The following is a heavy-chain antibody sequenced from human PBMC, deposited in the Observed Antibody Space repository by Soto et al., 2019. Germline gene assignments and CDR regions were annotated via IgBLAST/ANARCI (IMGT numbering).Heavy chain of an antibody. J-gene: IGHJ3*02. CDR3: ATRYDFWSGYSLPDAFDI. CDR2: IYYSGST. D-gene: IGHD3-3*01. V-gene: IGHV4-59*08. CDR1: GGSISSYY. Sequence: SETLSLTCTVSGGSISSYYWSWIRQPPGKGLEWIGYIYYSGSTNYNPSLKSRVTISVDTSKNQFSLKLSSVTAADTAVYYCATRYDFWSGYSLPDAFDIWGQGTVVTVSS.